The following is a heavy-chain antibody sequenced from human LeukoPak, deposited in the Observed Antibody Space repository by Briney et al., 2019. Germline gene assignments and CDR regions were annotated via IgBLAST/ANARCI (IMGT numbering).Heavy chain of an antibody. V-gene: IGHV3-7*05. CDR1: GFTFSNFW. D-gene: IGHD4-17*01. J-gene: IGHJ4*02. CDR3: AKFPYGDYVHY. Sequence: GGSLRLSCAASGFTFSNFWMSWVRQAPGPGLEWVANIKGDGSEKYHLDSVKGRFTISRDNAKNSLYLQMNSLRAEDTAVYYCAKFPYGDYVHYWGQGTLVTVSS. CDR2: IKGDGSEK.